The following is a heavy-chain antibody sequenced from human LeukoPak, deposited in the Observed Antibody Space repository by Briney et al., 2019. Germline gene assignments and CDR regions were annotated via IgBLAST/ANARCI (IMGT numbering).Heavy chain of an antibody. Sequence: GGSLRLSCAASGFTFSSYAMSWVRQAPGKGLEWVSAISGSGGSTYYADSVKGRFTISRDNYKNTLYLQMNSLRAEDTAVYYCAKGSGSSGYYYRYYFDYWGQGTLVTVSS. D-gene: IGHD3-22*01. CDR1: GFTFSSYA. CDR3: AKGSGSSGYYYRYYFDY. J-gene: IGHJ4*02. V-gene: IGHV3-23*01. CDR2: ISGSGGST.